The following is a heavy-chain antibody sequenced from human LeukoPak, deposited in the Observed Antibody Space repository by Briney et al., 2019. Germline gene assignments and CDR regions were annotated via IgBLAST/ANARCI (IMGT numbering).Heavy chain of an antibody. Sequence: PGGSLRLSCEASGFSFRDCWMSWVRQAPGKGLEWVSAISGNGVSTYYADSVKGRFTISRDNSKKTLYLGMNSMKAEDTAVYYCAKAILAATHYYYYGMDVWGQGTTVIVSS. CDR3: AKAILAATHYYYYGMDV. V-gene: IGHV3-23*01. CDR2: ISGNGVST. J-gene: IGHJ6*02. D-gene: IGHD2-15*01. CDR1: GFSFRDCW.